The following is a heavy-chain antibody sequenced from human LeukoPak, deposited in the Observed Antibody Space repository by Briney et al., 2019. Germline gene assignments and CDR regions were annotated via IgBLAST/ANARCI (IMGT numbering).Heavy chain of an antibody. V-gene: IGHV3-30*18. Sequence: PGRSLRLPCAASGFTFSSYGMHWVRQAPGKGLEWVAVISYDGSNKYYADSVKGRFTISRDNSKNTLYLQMNSLRAEDTAVYYCAKDNRAKSLDYWGQGTLVTVSS. CDR1: GFTFSSYG. CDR2: ISYDGSNK. J-gene: IGHJ4*02. CDR3: AKDNRAKSLDY.